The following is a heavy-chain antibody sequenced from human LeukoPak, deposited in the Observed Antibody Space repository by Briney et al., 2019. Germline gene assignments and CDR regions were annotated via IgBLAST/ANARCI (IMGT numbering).Heavy chain of an antibody. V-gene: IGHV4-34*01. CDR1: GGSFSGYY. J-gene: IGHJ5*02. Sequence: SETLSLTCVVYGGSFSGYYWSWIRQPPGKGLEWIGEINHSGSTNYNPSLKSRVTILVDTSKNQFSLKLNSVTAADTAVYYCAREYDYVWGTSAWFDPWGQGTLVTVSS. D-gene: IGHD3-16*01. CDR3: AREYDYVWGTSAWFDP. CDR2: INHSGST.